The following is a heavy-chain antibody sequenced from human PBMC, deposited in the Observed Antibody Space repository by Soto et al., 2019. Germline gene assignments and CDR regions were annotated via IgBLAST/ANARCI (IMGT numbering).Heavy chain of an antibody. D-gene: IGHD6-13*01. CDR1: GFTFSSYW. CDR2: INSDGSST. J-gene: IGHJ5*02. Sequence: EVPLVESGGGLVQPGGSLRLSCAASGFTFSSYWMHWVRQAPGKGLVWVSRINSDGSSTSYADSVKGRFTISRDNAKHTLYLQRNSLRAEDTAVSYCESARAIAAAGMSWFDPWGQGTLVTVSS. CDR3: ESARAIAAAGMSWFDP. V-gene: IGHV3-74*01.